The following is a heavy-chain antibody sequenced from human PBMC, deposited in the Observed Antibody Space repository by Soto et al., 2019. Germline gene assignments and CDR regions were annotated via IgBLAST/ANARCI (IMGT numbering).Heavy chain of an antibody. D-gene: IGHD2-8*01. CDR1: GYTFTSYD. Sequence: QVQLVQSGAEVKKPGASVKVSCKASGYTFTSYDINWVRQATGQGLEWMVWMNPNSGNTGYAQKFQGRVTMTRNTSISTAYMELSSLRSEDTAVYYCARGLVGYCTNGVCPLDYWGQGTLVTVSS. CDR3: ARGLVGYCTNGVCPLDY. J-gene: IGHJ4*02. V-gene: IGHV1-8*01. CDR2: MNPNSGNT.